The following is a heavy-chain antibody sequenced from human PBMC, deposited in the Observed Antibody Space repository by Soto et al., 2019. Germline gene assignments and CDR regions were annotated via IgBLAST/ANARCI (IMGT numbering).Heavy chain of an antibody. D-gene: IGHD4-17*01. CDR3: ARDATVTTGFDY. J-gene: IGHJ4*02. V-gene: IGHV1-2*02. CDR2: INPNSGGT. Sequence: ASVKVSCKASGYTFTGYYMHWVRQAPGQGLEWMGWINPNSGGTNYAQKFQGRVTMTRETSISTAYMELSRLRSDDTAVYYCARDATVTTGFDYWGQGTMVTVYS. CDR1: GYTFTGYY.